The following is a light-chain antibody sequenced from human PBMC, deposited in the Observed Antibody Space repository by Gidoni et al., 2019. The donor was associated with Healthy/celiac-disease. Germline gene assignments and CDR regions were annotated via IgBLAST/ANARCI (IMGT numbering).Light chain of an antibody. V-gene: IGKV1-39*01. Sequence: DIQMTQSPSSLSASVGDRVTITCRASQSISSYLNWYQQKPGKAPKLLIYAASSLQSGVPSRFSGSGSGTDFTLTISSLQPEDFATYYCQHSYSTXVTFXXXTKLEIK. J-gene: IGKJ2*01. CDR1: QSISSY. CDR2: AAS. CDR3: QHSYSTXVT.